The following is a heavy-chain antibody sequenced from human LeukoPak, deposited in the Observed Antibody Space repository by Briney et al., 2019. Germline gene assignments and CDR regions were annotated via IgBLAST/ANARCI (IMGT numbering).Heavy chain of an antibody. J-gene: IGHJ5*02. CDR1: GDSISSYY. Sequence: KPSETLSLTCTVPGDSISSYYRSWIRQPPGKGLEWIGYIYYSGSTNYNPSLKSRVTISVDTSKNQFSLKLSSMTAADTAVYYCTRLNYYGSGSYWMYNWFDPWGQGTLVTVSS. V-gene: IGHV4-59*01. D-gene: IGHD3-10*01. CDR2: IYYSGST. CDR3: TRLNYYGSGSYWMYNWFDP.